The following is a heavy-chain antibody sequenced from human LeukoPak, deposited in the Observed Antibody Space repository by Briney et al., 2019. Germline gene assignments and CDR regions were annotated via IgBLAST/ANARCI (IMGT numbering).Heavy chain of an antibody. V-gene: IGHV4-34*01. Sequence: SETLSLTCAVYGVSFSGYYWSWIRQPPGKGLEWIGEINHSGSTNYNPSLKSRVTISVDTSKNQFSLKLSSVTAADTAVYYCARAGGEGYSSGWNWFDPWGQGTLVTVSS. CDR3: ARAGGEGYSSGWNWFDP. J-gene: IGHJ5*02. D-gene: IGHD6-19*01. CDR1: GVSFSGYY. CDR2: INHSGST.